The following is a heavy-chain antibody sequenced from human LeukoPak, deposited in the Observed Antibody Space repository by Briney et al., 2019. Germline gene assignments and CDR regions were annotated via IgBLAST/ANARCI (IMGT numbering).Heavy chain of an antibody. CDR2: IYSGGST. Sequence: GGSLRLSCAASGFTVSSNYMSWVRQAPGKGLEWVSVIYSGGSTCYADSVKGRFTISRDNSKNTLYLQMNSLRAEDTAVYYCARSKRAIHYYYYGMDVWGQGTTVTVSS. CDR3: ARSKRAIHYYYYGMDV. J-gene: IGHJ6*02. CDR1: GFTVSSNY. D-gene: IGHD3-3*01. V-gene: IGHV3-53*01.